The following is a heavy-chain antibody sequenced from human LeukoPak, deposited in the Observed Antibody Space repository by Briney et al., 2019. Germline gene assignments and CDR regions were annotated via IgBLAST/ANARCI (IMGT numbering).Heavy chain of an antibody. J-gene: IGHJ5*02. CDR3: ARGHFGGPYCSGATCFKNWFDP. D-gene: IGHD2-15*01. Sequence: SETLSLTCTVSGGSLSSSSYYWGWIRQPPGRGLEWIGNIYYSGNTFYNPSLESRVTISVDTSKNQFSLKLSSVTAADTAVYYCARGHFGGPYCSGATCFKNWFDPWGQGTLVTVSS. CDR2: IYYSGNT. CDR1: GGSLSSSSYY. V-gene: IGHV4-39*02.